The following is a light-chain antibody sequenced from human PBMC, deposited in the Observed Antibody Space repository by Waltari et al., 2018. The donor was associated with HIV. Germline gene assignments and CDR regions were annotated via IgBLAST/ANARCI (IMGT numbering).Light chain of an antibody. CDR1: LNVDNNY. V-gene: IGKV3-20*01. CDR2: DAS. Sequence: EIVLTQSPGTLSLSPGERATLSCRASLNVDNNYLAWYQQKPRQAPRLLIYDASIRATGIPDRFSGSGYGTDFTLTISRLEPEDFAVYYCQQYVNTVYSFGQGTKLEIK. CDR3: QQYVNTVYS. J-gene: IGKJ2*03.